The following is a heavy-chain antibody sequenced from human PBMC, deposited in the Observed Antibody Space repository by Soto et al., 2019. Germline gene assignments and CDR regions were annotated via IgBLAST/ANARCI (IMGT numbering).Heavy chain of an antibody. CDR3: ARLGYCSGGSCYSTRNDYYYYMDV. CDR2: IYYSGST. CDR1: GGSISSSSYY. D-gene: IGHD2-15*01. J-gene: IGHJ6*03. V-gene: IGHV4-39*07. Sequence: SETLSLTCTVSGGSISSSSYYWGWIRQPPGKGLEWIGSIYYSGSTYYNPSLKSRVTISVDTSKNQFSLKLSSVTAADTAVYYCARLGYCSGGSCYSTRNDYYYYMDVWGKGTTVTVSS.